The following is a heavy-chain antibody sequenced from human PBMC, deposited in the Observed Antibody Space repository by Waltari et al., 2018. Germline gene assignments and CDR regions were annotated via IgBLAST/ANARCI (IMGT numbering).Heavy chain of an antibody. CDR2: IIPIFGTA. CDR1: GDTFSCYA. V-gene: IGHV1-69*12. CDR3: AREVKVGAFDI. J-gene: IGHJ3*02. Sequence: QVQLVQSGAEGKKPGASVKVSCKTSGDTFSCYALTWGRQAPGQGLEWMGGIIPIFGTANYAQKFQGRVTITADESTSTAYMELSSLRSEDTAVYYCAREVKVGAFDIWGQGTMVTVSS. D-gene: IGHD2-21*01.